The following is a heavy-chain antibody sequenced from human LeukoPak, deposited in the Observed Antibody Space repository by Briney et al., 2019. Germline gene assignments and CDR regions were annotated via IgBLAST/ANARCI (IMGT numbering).Heavy chain of an antibody. V-gene: IGHV4-38-2*02. Sequence: SEALSLTCTVSGYSISSGYYWGWIRQPPGKGLEWIGSIYHSGSTFYNPSVKSRVTISLDMSKNQFSLKLTSVTAADTAVYYCARVDAGFAHDYWGQGTLVTVSS. J-gene: IGHJ4*02. D-gene: IGHD2-21*01. CDR2: IYHSGST. CDR1: GYSISSGYY. CDR3: ARVDAGFAHDY.